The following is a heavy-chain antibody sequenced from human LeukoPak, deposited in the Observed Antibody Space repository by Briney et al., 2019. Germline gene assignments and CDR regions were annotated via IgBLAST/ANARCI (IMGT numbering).Heavy chain of an antibody. Sequence: GGSLRLSRAASGFTLSSNYMSWVREAPGKGLEGGSVIYSGGSTYYADSVKGRFTISRHNSKNTLYLQMNSLRAEDTAVYYCGRVDYYYGMDVWGQGTTVTVSS. D-gene: IGHD1-1*01. CDR1: GFTLSSNY. J-gene: IGHJ6*02. V-gene: IGHV3-53*04. CDR3: GRVDYYYGMDV. CDR2: IYSGGST.